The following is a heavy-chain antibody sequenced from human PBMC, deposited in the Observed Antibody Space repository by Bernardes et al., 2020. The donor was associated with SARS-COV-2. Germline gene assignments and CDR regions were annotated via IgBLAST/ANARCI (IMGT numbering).Heavy chain of an antibody. CDR3: ARALRSWAATAPDY. J-gene: IGHJ4*02. V-gene: IGHV1-2*02. Sequence: ASVKVSCKASGYTFTGYYVHWVRQAPGQGLEWMGWINPNSGGTNYAQKFQGRVTMTRDTSISTAYMELSRLRSDDTAVYYCARALRSWAATAPDYWGQGTLVTVSS. CDR1: GYTFTGYY. D-gene: IGHD1-26*01. CDR2: INPNSGGT.